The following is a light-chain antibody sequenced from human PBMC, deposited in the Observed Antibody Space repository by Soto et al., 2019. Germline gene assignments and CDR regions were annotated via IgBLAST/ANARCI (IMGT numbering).Light chain of an antibody. Sequence: QLVLTQPPSVSGAPGQRVTISCTGSSSNIGAGYDVHWYQQLPGTAPKLLIYANSNRPSGVPDRFSGSKSGTSPSLTITGLQAEDEADYYCQSYDRSLSGVLFGGGTKLTVL. V-gene: IGLV1-40*01. CDR3: QSYDRSLSGVL. CDR1: SSNIGAGYD. CDR2: ANS. J-gene: IGLJ2*01.